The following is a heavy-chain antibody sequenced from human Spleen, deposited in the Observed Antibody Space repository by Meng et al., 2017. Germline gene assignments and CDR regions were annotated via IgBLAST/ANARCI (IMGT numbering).Heavy chain of an antibody. J-gene: IGHJ4*02. D-gene: IGHD3-10*01. CDR1: GFTFSSYV. Sequence: GESLKISCAASGFTFSSYVMRWVRQAPGKGLEWVSSISGGATNTYYADSVRGRFTISRDNSRDTLYLQMNSLEAEDTALYYCAKYSYGLGDYFDYWGQGALVTVSS. V-gene: IGHV3-23*01. CDR3: AKYSYGLGDYFDY. CDR2: ISGGATNT.